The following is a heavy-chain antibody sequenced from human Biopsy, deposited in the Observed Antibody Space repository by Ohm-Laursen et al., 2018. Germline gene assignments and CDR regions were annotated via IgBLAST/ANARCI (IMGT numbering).Heavy chain of an antibody. CDR1: GKTFSDYQ. CDR3: GNEVHGRDY. CDR2: INQAGTT. J-gene: IGHJ4*02. V-gene: IGHV4-34*08. Sequence: QTLSLTCAVFGKTFSDYQWSWIRQPPGKGLEWIGQINQAGTTNYNPSLKSQVSISADASKYEFSLRLTSVTAADTAVYLCGNEVHGRDYWGLGAQVTVSS. D-gene: IGHD2-15*01.